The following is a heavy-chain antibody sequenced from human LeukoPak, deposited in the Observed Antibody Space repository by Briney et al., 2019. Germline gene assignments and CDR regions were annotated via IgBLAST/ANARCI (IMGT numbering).Heavy chain of an antibody. J-gene: IGHJ4*02. V-gene: IGHV4-59*01. CDR3: ARGPRISLVRGALELDY. D-gene: IGHD3-10*01. CDR2: IYHSGST. CDR1: GGSISSYY. Sequence: PSETLSLTCTVSGGSISSYYWSWIRQPPGKGLEWIGYIYHSGSTNYNPSLKSRVTISVDTSKNQFSLKLSSVTAADTAVYYCARGPRISLVRGALELDYWGQGTLVTVSS.